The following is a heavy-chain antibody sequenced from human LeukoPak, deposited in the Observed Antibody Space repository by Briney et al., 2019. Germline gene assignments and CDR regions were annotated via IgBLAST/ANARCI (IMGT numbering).Heavy chain of an antibody. D-gene: IGHD4-17*01. CDR3: AKGGASVTRYVDY. J-gene: IGHJ4*02. CDR1: GFTFSSYW. CDR2: MSNSGENT. V-gene: IGHV3-30*18. Sequence: GGSLRLSCAASGFTFSSYWMSWVRQAPGKGLEWVGIMSNSGENTFYGEAVKGRFTISRDNSQNTLYLQMNSLRPEDTAVYYCAKGGASVTRYVDYWGQGTLVTVSS.